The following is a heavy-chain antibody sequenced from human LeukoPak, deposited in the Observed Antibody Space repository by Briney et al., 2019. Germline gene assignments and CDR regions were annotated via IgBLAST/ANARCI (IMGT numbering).Heavy chain of an antibody. J-gene: IGHJ5*02. CDR3: ARVIVVVAAKAIGWFDP. CDR2: IIPIFGTA. D-gene: IGHD2-15*01. V-gene: IGHV1-69*13. CDR1: RGTFSSYA. Sequence: SVKVSCKASRGTFSSYAISWVRQAPGQGLEWMGGIIPIFGTASYAQKFQGRVTISADESTSTAYMELSSLRSEDTAVYYCARVIVVVAAKAIGWFDPWGQGTLVTVSS.